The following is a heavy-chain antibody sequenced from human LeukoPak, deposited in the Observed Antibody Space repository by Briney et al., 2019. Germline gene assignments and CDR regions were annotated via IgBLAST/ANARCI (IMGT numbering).Heavy chain of an antibody. CDR3: ARDSLFMRLGELSFDY. J-gene: IGHJ4*02. CDR1: RYTFTEHY. CDR2: INPNSGGT. D-gene: IGHD3-16*02. Sequence: ASVKVSCKASRYTFTEHYIYWLRQAPGQGLEWMGWINPNSGGTNYAQKFQGRVTMTRDTSISTAYMELSRLRSDDTAVYYCARDSLFMRLGELSFDYWGQGTLVTVSS. V-gene: IGHV1-2*02.